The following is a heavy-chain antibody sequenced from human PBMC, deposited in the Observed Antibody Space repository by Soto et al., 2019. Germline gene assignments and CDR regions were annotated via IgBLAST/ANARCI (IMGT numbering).Heavy chain of an antibody. CDR3: AKAEFGARGD. J-gene: IGHJ1*01. CDR1: GFTFTNFA. CDR2: ISGGGDST. Sequence: EVQLLESGGGLVQPGGSLTLSCAASGFTFTNFAMSWVRQAPGKGLEWVSTISGGGDSTFYADSVKGRFTISSDNSMSTLYLQIKSLSAEGTAVYFSAKAEFGARGDWGQGALVSVSS. D-gene: IGHD3-16*01. V-gene: IGHV3-23*01.